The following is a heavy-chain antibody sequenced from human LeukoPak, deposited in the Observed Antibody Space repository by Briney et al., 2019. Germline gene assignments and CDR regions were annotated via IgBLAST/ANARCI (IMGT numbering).Heavy chain of an antibody. CDR3: ARETIPLNVDTAMANRYYFDY. V-gene: IGHV3-33*08. J-gene: IGHJ4*02. D-gene: IGHD5-18*01. CDR2: IWYDGSNK. Sequence: GRSLRLSCAASGFTFSSYGMHRVRQAPGKGLEWVAVIWYDGSNKYYADSVKGRFTISRDNSKNTLYLQMNSLRAEDTAVYYCARETIPLNVDTAMANRYYFDYWGQGTLVTVSS. CDR1: GFTFSSYG.